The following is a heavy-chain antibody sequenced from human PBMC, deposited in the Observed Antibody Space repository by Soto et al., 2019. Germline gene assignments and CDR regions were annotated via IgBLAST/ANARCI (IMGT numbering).Heavy chain of an antibody. J-gene: IGHJ6*02. V-gene: IGHV4-61*01. CDR3: ARVDWNFVVSSYGMDV. CDR2: IYYTGSA. Sequence: SETLPLTCAVSGGSVNSGSYYWSWIRQPPGKGLEWIGYIYYTGSANYNPSLKSRVTISVDTSKNQFSLRLSSVTAADTAVYYCARVDWNFVVSSYGMDVWGQGSPAT. CDR1: GGSVNSGSYY. D-gene: IGHD1-7*01.